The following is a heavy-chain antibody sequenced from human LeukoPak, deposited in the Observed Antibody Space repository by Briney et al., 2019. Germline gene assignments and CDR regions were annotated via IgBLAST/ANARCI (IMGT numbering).Heavy chain of an antibody. Sequence: SETLSLTCTVSGGSIRSDFWSWIRQPPGKGLEWIGYVYYSGGINYNPSLKSRVTISVDTSKNQFSLKLISVTAADTAVYYCARSRGYSYGTTFLDYWGQGTLVTVSS. CDR3: ARSRGYSYGTTFLDY. CDR2: VYYSGGI. CDR1: GGSIRSDF. J-gene: IGHJ4*02. D-gene: IGHD5-18*01. V-gene: IGHV4-59*08.